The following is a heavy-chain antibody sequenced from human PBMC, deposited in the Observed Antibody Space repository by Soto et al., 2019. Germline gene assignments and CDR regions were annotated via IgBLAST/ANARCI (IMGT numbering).Heavy chain of an antibody. CDR3: ARETETTEGAFDI. J-gene: IGHJ3*02. Sequence: QVQLVQSGAEVKKPGASVKVSCKASGYSFTGQYMHWVRQAPGQGLEWMGWINPKSGGTNYAQKFQDWVTMTRDRSLSTAYMELSRLTSDDPAVYYCARETETTEGAFDIWGQGTIVTVSS. CDR2: INPKSGGT. D-gene: IGHD1-7*01. CDR1: GYSFTGQY. V-gene: IGHV1-2*04.